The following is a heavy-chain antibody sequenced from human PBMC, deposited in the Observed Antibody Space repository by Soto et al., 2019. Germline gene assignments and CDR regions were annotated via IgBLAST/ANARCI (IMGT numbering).Heavy chain of an antibody. CDR3: ARHVELRDAFDI. D-gene: IGHD1-1*01. CDR2: IYYSGST. V-gene: IGHV4-39*01. J-gene: IGHJ3*02. CDR1: GGSISSSSYY. Sequence: QLQLQESGPGLVKPSETLSLTCTVSGGSISSSSYYWGWIRQPPGKGLEWIGSIYYSGSTYYNPSLKSRVTLSVDTSKNQFSLKLSSVTAADTAVYYCARHVELRDAFDIWGQGTMVTVSS.